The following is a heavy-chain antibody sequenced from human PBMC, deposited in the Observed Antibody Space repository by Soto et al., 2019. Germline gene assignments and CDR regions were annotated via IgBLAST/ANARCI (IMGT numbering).Heavy chain of an antibody. CDR2: IDDSGTT. Sequence: QLQLQESGPGLVKPSETMSLTCNVSGASISSNNYYWGWIRQPPGKGLKWIGSIDDSGTTYYNPPLRSRVTISVDTSMNQFSLKLRSVTVEDTAVYYCARHGTYDGHSGDMDVWGQGTTVAVSS. V-gene: IGHV4-39*01. D-gene: IGHD3-22*01. J-gene: IGHJ6*02. CDR1: GASISSNNYY. CDR3: ARHGTYDGHSGDMDV.